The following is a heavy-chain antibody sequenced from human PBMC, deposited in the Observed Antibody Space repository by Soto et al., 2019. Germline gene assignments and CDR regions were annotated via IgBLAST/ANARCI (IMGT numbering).Heavy chain of an antibody. CDR3: AKGLRFMEH. CDR1: GFTFSSYA. D-gene: IGHD1-1*01. J-gene: IGHJ1*01. CDR2: ISNDGMNT. Sequence: QVHLVESGGGVVQPGRSLRLSCVASGFTFSSYALHWVRQAPGKGLEWVALISNDGMNTFYADSVKGRMTVSREKAEKTMYLQMNSLTAEDTAVYYCAKGLRFMEHWGQGTVVTVSS. V-gene: IGHV3-30-3*02.